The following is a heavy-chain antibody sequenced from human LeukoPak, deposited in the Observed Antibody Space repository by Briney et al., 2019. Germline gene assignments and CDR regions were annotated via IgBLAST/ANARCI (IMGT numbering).Heavy chain of an antibody. CDR2: ISDSGSI. CDR3: ARESKGPRLLY. J-gene: IGHJ4*02. V-gene: IGHV4-34*01. Sequence: PSETLSLTCAVYGGSLSGYFWSWIRQPPGKGLEWIGEISDSGSINFNPSLKSRVTISVDTAKNQFSLKLNSVTAADTAVYYCARESKGPRLLYWGQGTLVTVSS. D-gene: IGHD6-6*01. CDR1: GGSLSGYF.